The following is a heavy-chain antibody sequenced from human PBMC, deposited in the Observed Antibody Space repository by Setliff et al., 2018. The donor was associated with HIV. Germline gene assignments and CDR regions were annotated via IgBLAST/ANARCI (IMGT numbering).Heavy chain of an antibody. CDR3: GRTMTYYYLCMDV. CDR1: GGSISSYY. J-gene: IGHJ6*03. CDR2: IYTSGGT. V-gene: IGHV4-4*07. Sequence: PSETLSLTCTVSGGSISSYYWSWIRQPAGKGLEWIGRIYTSGGTKYNPSLKSRVTMSIDKSKNQVSLELSSVTAADTAVYYCGRTMTYYYLCMDVWGNGTTVTVSS.